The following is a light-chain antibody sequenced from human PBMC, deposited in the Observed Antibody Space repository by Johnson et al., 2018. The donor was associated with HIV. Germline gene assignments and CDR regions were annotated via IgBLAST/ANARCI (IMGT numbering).Light chain of an antibody. J-gene: IGLJ1*01. V-gene: IGLV1-51*01. CDR3: GTWDSSLSAHFV. Sequence: QSVLTQPPSVSAAPGQRVTRSYSGSSSNIGNNFVSWFRQLPLRAPKVLIYDNNERPSGIPDRFSGSKSGTSATLGITGLQTGDEVDYYCGTWDSSLSAHFVFGTGTKVTV. CDR1: SSNIGNNF. CDR2: DNN.